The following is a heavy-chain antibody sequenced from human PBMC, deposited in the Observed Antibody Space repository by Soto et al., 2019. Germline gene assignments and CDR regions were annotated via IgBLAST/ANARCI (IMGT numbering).Heavy chain of an antibody. CDR1: GDSIFGSYY. CDR2: VYYSGNT. V-gene: IGHV4-39*01. Sequence: QLQLQESGPGLVKPSETLSLTCTVSGDSIFGSYYWGWIRQTPEKGLEWIGNVYYSGNTNYNPSLKSRVTISVDRSKNQFSLRLTSVTAADMAVYYCARQSLAYGVDVWGQGTTVTVSS. J-gene: IGHJ6*02. CDR3: ARQSLAYGVDV.